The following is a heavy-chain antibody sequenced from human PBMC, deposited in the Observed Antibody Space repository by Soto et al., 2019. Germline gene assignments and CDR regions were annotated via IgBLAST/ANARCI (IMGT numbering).Heavy chain of an antibody. CDR1: GYTFTSYG. CDR3: ARGRYGDH. J-gene: IGHJ4*02. D-gene: IGHD1-1*01. CDR2: ISAHDGNT. Sequence: QVHLVQSGAEVKKPGASVKVSCKGSGYTFTSYGITWVRQAPGQGLEWMGWISAHDGNTDYAQKLQGRVTVTRDTSTSTAYMELRSLRSDDTAVYYCARGRYGDHWGQGALVTVSS. V-gene: IGHV1-18*01.